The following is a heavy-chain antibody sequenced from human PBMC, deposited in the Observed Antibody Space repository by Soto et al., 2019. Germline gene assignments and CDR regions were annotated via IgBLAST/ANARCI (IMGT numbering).Heavy chain of an antibody. CDR2: IIPIFGTV. CDR3: ARGNHRWLQLWYFDL. D-gene: IGHD5-12*01. CDR1: GGTFSNYP. J-gene: IGHJ2*01. V-gene: IGHV1-69*12. Sequence: VQLVQSGAEVKKPGSSVKVSCKASGGTFSNYPISWVRQAPGQGLEWMGGIIPIFGTVNYAQKFQGRVTFTADESTSTAYMELSSLRSEDTAVYYCARGNHRWLQLWYFDLWGRGTLLTVSS.